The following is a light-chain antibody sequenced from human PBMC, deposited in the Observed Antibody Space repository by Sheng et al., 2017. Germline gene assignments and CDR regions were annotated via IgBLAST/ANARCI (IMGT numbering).Light chain of an antibody. Sequence: QSALAQPPSVSGSPGQSVTISCSGTSGDIGSYNRVSWYQQAPGTAPKLIIYEVTNRPSGVPDRFSGARSDNTASLTISGLQPEDEADYYCASYTTRNTYVFGSGTTV. CDR1: SGDIGSYNR. CDR3: ASYTTRNTYV. J-gene: IGLJ1*01. CDR2: EVT. V-gene: IGLV2-18*02.